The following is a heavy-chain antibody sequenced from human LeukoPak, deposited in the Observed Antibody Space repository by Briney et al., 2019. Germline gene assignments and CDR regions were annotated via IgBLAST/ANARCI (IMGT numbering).Heavy chain of an antibody. CDR3: AASILAPGGFDP. V-gene: IGHV3-30*02. D-gene: IGHD2-21*01. J-gene: IGHJ5*02. CDR2: IGYDGSNK. CDR1: GITFSNYA. Sequence: GGSLRLSCAASGITFSNYAMSWVRQAPGKGLEWVAFIGYDGSNKYYADSVKGRFTISRDNSKNTLYPQMNSLRAEDTAVYYCAASILAPGGFDPWGQGTLVTVSS.